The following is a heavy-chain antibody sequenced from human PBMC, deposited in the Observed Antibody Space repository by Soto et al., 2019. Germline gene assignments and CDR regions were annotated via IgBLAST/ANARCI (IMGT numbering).Heavy chain of an antibody. D-gene: IGHD2-2*01. CDR1: GYSFTSYW. CDR2: IYPGDSDT. CDR3: ARLIGYCSNTSCYGGDFDS. Sequence: GESLKISCKGSGYSFTSYWIAWVRQMPGKGLGWMGSIYPGDSDTRYSPSFQGQVTISADRSISTAYLQWSSLKASDTAMYYCARLIGYCSNTSCYGGDFDSWGQGTLVTVSS. V-gene: IGHV5-51*01. J-gene: IGHJ4*02.